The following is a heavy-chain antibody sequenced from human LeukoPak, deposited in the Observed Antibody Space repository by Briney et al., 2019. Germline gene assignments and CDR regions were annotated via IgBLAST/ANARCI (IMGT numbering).Heavy chain of an antibody. CDR3: ARDVLYYYGSGSPPGWFDP. D-gene: IGHD3-10*01. CDR2: IYTSGST. CDR1: GGSISSGSYY. V-gene: IGHV4-61*02. J-gene: IGHJ5*02. Sequence: SETLSLTCTVSGGSISSGSYYWSWIRQPAGKGLEWIGRIYTSGSTNYNPSLKSRVTISVDTSKNQFSLKLSSVTAADTAVYYCARDVLYYYGSGSPPGWFDPWGQGTLVTVSS.